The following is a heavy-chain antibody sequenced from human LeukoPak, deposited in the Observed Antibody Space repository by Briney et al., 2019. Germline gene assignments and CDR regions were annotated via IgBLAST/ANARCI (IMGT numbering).Heavy chain of an antibody. CDR1: GYTFTNYY. J-gene: IGHJ6*02. Sequence: ASVKVSCKASGYTFTNYYIHWVRQAPGQGLEWMGMINPSSGSTTSAQKFQGRVSMTRDTSASTVYMELSSLRSEDTARYYCARGHDNSGYTAHLQRYYDYYGMDVWGQGTTVTVSS. V-gene: IGHV1-46*01. D-gene: IGHD3-22*01. CDR2: INPSSGST. CDR3: ARGHDNSGYTAHLQRYYDYYGMDV.